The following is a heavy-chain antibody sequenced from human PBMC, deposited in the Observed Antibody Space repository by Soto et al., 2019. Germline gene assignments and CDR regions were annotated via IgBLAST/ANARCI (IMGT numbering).Heavy chain of an antibody. Sequence: QVQLVESGGGVVQPGRSLRLSCAASGLTFSGYGMHWVRQAPGQGLVWVAVIWYDPNKTYYADSVQGRFTISRDNSKNTLYLQMNSLRVEDTAVYYCATDGPGTGRYCGEYWGQGTLVTVSS. J-gene: IGHJ4*02. D-gene: IGHD6-19*01. V-gene: IGHV3-33*01. CDR2: IWYDPNKT. CDR3: ATDGPGTGRYCGEY. CDR1: GLTFSGYG.